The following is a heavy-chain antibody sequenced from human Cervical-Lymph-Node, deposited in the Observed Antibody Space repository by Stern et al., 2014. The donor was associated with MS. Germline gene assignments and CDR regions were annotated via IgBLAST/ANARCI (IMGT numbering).Heavy chain of an antibody. D-gene: IGHD6-13*01. J-gene: IGHJ4*02. CDR1: GSTFTASS. CDR2: INTKTGNP. V-gene: IGHV7-4-1*02. CDR3: ARSQPFAY. Sequence: QVQLVESGSELKQPGASVTVACRVSGSTFTASSISWVRQAPGRGLEWMGWINTKTGNPTYALDFTGRFVFSLATSVSTAFLQISSLKADDTAVYYCARSQPFAYWGQGTLVTVSP.